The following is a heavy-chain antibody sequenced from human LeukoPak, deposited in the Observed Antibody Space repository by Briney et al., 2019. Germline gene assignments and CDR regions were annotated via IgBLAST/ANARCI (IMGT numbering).Heavy chain of an antibody. V-gene: IGHV3-30*04. CDR3: ARRGYGMDV. Sequence: GGSLPVSCVAPGFIFRSYAMHWVRQAACRGLEWVAVISYEGRNKYYADSVKGRFTISRDNSKNTLYLQMNSLRAEATAVYYCARRGYGMDVWGQGTTVTVSS. CDR2: ISYEGRNK. J-gene: IGHJ6*02. D-gene: IGHD3-10*01. CDR1: GFIFRSYA.